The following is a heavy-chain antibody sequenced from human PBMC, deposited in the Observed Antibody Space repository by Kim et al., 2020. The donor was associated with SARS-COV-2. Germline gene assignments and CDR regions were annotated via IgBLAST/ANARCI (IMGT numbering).Heavy chain of an antibody. J-gene: IGHJ4*02. D-gene: IGHD3-10*01. CDR2: ISYDGSNK. V-gene: IGHV3-30-3*01. Sequence: GGSLRLSCAASGFTFSSYAMHWIRQAPGKGLEWVAVISYDGSNKYYADSVKGRFTISRDNSKNTLYLQMNSLRAEDTAVYYCARTAPYYYGSGSFEFDYWGQGTLVTVSS. CDR3: ARTAPYYYGSGSFEFDY. CDR1: GFTFSSYA.